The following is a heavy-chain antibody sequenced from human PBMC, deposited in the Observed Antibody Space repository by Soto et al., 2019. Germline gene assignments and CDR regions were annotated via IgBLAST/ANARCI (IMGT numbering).Heavy chain of an antibody. V-gene: IGHV4-34*01. Sequence: PSETLSLTCAVYGGSFSGYYWSWIRQPPGKGLEWIGEINHSGSTNYNPSLKSRVTISVDTSKNQFSLKLSSVTAADTAVYYCALSSCSGGSCYKRSAIDIWGQGTMVTVSS. CDR2: INHSGST. CDR3: ALSSCSGGSCYKRSAIDI. CDR1: GGSFSGYY. J-gene: IGHJ3*02. D-gene: IGHD2-15*01.